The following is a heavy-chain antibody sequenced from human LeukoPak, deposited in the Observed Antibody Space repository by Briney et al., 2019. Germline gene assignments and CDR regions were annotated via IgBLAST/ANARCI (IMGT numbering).Heavy chain of an antibody. J-gene: IGHJ5*02. D-gene: IGHD1-7*01. CDR2: IYYSGST. CDR1: GGSISSYY. V-gene: IGHV4-59*12. CDR3: ARDPHSNWNYVGWFDP. Sequence: SETLSLTCIVSGGSISSYYWSWIRQPPGKGLEWIGYIYYSGSTNYNPSLKSRVTMSVDTSKNQFSLKLSSVTAADTAVYYCARDPHSNWNYVGWFDPWGQGTLVTVSS.